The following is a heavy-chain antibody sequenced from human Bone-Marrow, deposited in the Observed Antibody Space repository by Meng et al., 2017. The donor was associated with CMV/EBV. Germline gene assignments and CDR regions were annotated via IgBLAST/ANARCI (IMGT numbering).Heavy chain of an antibody. Sequence: GESLKISCAASGFTFSSYWMSWVRQAPGKGLELVANIKQDGSEKYYVDSVKGRFTISRDNAKNSLYLQMNSLRAEDTAVYYCARGVYYFDYWGQGTLVTVSS. D-gene: IGHD2-8*01. CDR3: ARGVYYFDY. CDR1: GFTFSSYW. CDR2: IKQDGSEK. J-gene: IGHJ4*02. V-gene: IGHV3-7*01.